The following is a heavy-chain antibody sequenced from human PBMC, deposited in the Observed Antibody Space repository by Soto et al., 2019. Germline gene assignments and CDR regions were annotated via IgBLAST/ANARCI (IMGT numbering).Heavy chain of an antibody. D-gene: IGHD3-10*01. Sequence: TGGSLRLSCAASGFTFSSYAMSWVRQAPGKGLEWVSAISGSGGSTYYADSVKGRFTISRDNSKNTLYLQMNSLRAEDTAVYYCARDLSFIYGSGYFDYWGQGTLVTVSS. CDR3: ARDLSFIYGSGYFDY. V-gene: IGHV3-23*01. CDR2: ISGSGGST. J-gene: IGHJ4*02. CDR1: GFTFSSYA.